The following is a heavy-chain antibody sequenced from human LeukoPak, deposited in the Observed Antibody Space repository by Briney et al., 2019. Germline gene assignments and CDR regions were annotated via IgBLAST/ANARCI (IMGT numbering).Heavy chain of an antibody. D-gene: IGHD2-2*01. CDR1: GVSISGDY. V-gene: IGHV4-59*08. CDR2: IYFTGNT. Sequence: SETLSLTCTVSGVSISGDYWSWIRQPPGKGLEWIGYIYFTGNTDHNPSLKSRVTISVDTSKNQFSLKLSSVTAADTAVYYCAGLLVVPAARTMWFDPWGQGTLVTVSS. CDR3: AGLLVVPAARTMWFDP. J-gene: IGHJ5*02.